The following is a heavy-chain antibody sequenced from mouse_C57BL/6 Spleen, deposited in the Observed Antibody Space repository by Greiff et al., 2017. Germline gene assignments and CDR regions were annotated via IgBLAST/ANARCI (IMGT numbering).Heavy chain of an antibody. Sequence: QVQLKQPGAELVKPGASVKLSCKASGYTFTSYWMQWVKQRPGQGLEWIGEIDPSDSYTNYNQKFKGKATLTVDTSSSTAYMQLSSLTSEDSAVYYWERGGGGGALYWYFEVWSTGTTVTVSS. J-gene: IGHJ1*03. CDR3: ERGGGGGALYWYFEV. V-gene: IGHV1-50*01. CDR1: GYTFTSYW. CDR2: IDPSDSYT. D-gene: IGHD1-3*01.